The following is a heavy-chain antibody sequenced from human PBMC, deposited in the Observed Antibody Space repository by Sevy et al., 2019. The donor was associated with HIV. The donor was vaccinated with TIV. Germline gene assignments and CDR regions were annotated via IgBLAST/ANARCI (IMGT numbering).Heavy chain of an antibody. CDR3: AKASGSGWIYYYYYGMDV. V-gene: IGHV3-23*01. CDR1: GFTFSSYA. CDR2: ISGSGGST. Sequence: GGSLRLSCAASGFTFSSYAMSWVRQAPGKGLEWVSAISGSGGSTYYADSVKGRFTISRDNSKNTLYLQMNSLRAEETAVYYCAKASGSGWIYYYYYGMDVWGQGTTVTVSS. D-gene: IGHD6-19*01. J-gene: IGHJ6*02.